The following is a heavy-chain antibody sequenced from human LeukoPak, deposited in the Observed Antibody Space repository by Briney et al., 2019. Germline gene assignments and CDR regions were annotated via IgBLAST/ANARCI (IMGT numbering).Heavy chain of an antibody. CDR2: IIPIFGTA. J-gene: IGHJ4*02. Sequence: SVKVSCKASGGTFSSYAISWVRQAPGQGLEWMGGIIPIFGTANYAQKFQGRVTITAEESTSTAYMELSSLRSEDTAVYYCARGRQRYCSGGSCYKLDYWGQGTLVTVSS. D-gene: IGHD2-15*01. V-gene: IGHV1-69*13. CDR3: ARGRQRYCSGGSCYKLDY. CDR1: GGTFSSYA.